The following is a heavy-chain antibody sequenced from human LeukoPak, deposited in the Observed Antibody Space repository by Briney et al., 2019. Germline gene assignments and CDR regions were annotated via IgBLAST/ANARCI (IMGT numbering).Heavy chain of an antibody. Sequence: PGGSLRLSCAASGFTFSSYGMHWVRQAPGKGLEWVAFIRYDGSNKYDADSVKGRFTISRDNSKNTLYLQMNSLRAEDTAVYYCAKVRDYFYYTDVWGTGTTVTVSS. CDR3: AKVRDYFYYTDV. CDR2: IRYDGSNK. J-gene: IGHJ6*03. V-gene: IGHV3-30*02. CDR1: GFTFSSYG.